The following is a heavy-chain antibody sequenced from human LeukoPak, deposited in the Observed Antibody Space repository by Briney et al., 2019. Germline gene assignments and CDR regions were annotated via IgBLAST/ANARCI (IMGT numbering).Heavy chain of an antibody. J-gene: IGHJ4*02. CDR1: GGSISSSSYY. CDR2: IYYSVST. V-gene: IGHV4-39*01. D-gene: IGHD6-13*01. CDR3: ARRPAASEALDY. Sequence: SETLSLTCTVSGGSISSSSYYWGWIRQPPGKGLEWIGSIYYSVSTYYNPSLKSRVTISVDTSKNQFSLKLSSVTAADTAVYYCARRPAASEALDYWGQGTLVTVSS.